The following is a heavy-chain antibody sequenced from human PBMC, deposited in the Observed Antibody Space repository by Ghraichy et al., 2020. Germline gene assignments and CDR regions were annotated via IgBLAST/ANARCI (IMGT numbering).Heavy chain of an antibody. CDR3: ASSYYGSGSYYILFDY. D-gene: IGHD3-10*01. CDR2: INPNSGGT. Sequence: ASVKVSRKASGYTFTGYYMHWVRQAPGQGLEWMGWINPNSGGTNYAQKFQGRVTMTRDTSISTAYMELSRLRSDDTAVYYCASSYYGSGSYYILFDYWGQGTLVTVSS. J-gene: IGHJ4*02. V-gene: IGHV1-2*02. CDR1: GYTFTGYY.